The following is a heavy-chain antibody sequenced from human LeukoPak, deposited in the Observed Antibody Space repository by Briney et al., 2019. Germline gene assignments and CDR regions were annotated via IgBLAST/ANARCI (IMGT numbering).Heavy chain of an antibody. D-gene: IGHD3-10*01. CDR2: IKQDGSEK. CDR3: ATDKAGDSYSDY. CDR1: GFTFRSYW. V-gene: IGHV3-7*01. Sequence: GGSLRLSCEASGFTFRSYWMNWARQAPGKALEWVANIKQDGSEKYYVDSVKGRFTISRDNAKTSLYLQMNSLRAEDTAVYYCATDKAGDSYSDYWGQGALVTVSS. J-gene: IGHJ4*02.